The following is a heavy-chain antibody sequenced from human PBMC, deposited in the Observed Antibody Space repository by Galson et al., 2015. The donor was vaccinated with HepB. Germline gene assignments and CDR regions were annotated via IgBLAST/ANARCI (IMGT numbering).Heavy chain of an antibody. CDR3: VVSLRDFDAPGDFDY. J-gene: IGHJ4*02. CDR2: INPSGGST. Sequence: SLRVSCTASGFTFTSYYMHWVRQAPGQGLEWVGIINPSGGSTSYAHKFQGRVTMTRDTSTSTVYMELSSLRSEDTAVYYCVVSLRDFDAPGDFDYWGQGTLVTVSS. CDR1: GFTFTSYY. V-gene: IGHV1-46*01. D-gene: IGHD3-9*01.